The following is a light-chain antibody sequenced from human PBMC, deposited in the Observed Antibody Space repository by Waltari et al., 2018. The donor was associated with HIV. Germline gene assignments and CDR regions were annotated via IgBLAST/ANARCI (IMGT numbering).Light chain of an antibody. CDR1: RTNIGSKY. Sequence: QSVLTQPPSASEAPGQRVTIACSGSRTNIGSKYVNWYQQLPGTAPKLLIYRNNQRPSGVPDRFSGSKSGTSASLAISGLRSEDEADYYCTAWDDSLSGVVFGGGTKLTVL. CDR2: RNN. V-gene: IGLV1-47*01. J-gene: IGLJ2*01. CDR3: TAWDDSLSGVV.